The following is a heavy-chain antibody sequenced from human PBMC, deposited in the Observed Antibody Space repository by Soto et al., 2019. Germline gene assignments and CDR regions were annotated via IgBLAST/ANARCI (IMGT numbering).Heavy chain of an antibody. CDR3: AKDLGYSSGWYYFDQ. D-gene: IGHD6-19*01. CDR2: VSGSGSST. Sequence: GGSLRLSCTASGFTFSNYAMSWVRQAPGKGLEWVSGVSGSGSSTYYADSVKGRFTIYRDNSKNTLYLQMDSLRAEDTAVYYCAKDLGYSSGWYYFDQWGQGTLVTVSS. V-gene: IGHV3-23*01. J-gene: IGHJ4*02. CDR1: GFTFSNYA.